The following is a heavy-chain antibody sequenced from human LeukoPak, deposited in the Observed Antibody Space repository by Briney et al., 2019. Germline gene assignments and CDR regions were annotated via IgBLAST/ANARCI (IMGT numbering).Heavy chain of an antibody. Sequence: GGSLRLSCAASGFTFSSYGMHWVRQAPGKGLEWVAVISYDGINKYYGDSVKGRFTISRDNSKNTLYLQMNSLRAEDTAVYYCASCGEYSSSSVGRYYFDYWGQGTLVTVSS. V-gene: IGHV3-30*03. D-gene: IGHD6-6*01. CDR2: ISYDGINK. J-gene: IGHJ4*02. CDR1: GFTFSSYG. CDR3: ASCGEYSSSSVGRYYFDY.